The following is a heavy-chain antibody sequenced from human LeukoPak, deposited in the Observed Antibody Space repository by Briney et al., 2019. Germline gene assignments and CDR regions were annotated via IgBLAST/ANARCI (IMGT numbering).Heavy chain of an antibody. CDR2: IIPIFGTA. Sequence: ASVKVSCTASGGTFSRYAISWVRQAPGQGLEWMGRIIPIFGTANYAQKFQGRVTITADESTSTAYMELSSLRSEDTAVYYCATPNSGSYYYYMDVWGKGTTVTVSS. CDR3: ATPNSGSYYYYMDV. CDR1: GGTFSRYA. J-gene: IGHJ6*03. D-gene: IGHD1-26*01. V-gene: IGHV1-69*13.